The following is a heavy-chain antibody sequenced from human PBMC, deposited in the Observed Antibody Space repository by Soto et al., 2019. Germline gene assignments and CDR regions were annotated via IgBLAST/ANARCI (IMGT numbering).Heavy chain of an antibody. Sequence: QVQLVESGGGVVQPGRSLRLSCAASGFTFSSYGMHWVRQAPGKGLEWVAVIWYDGSNKYYADSVKGRFTISRDNSKNTLYLQMNSLRAEDTAVYYCARDSAIDMIVVLWFDPWGQGTLVTVSS. CDR2: IWYDGSNK. CDR1: GFTFSSYG. D-gene: IGHD3-22*01. CDR3: ARDSAIDMIVVLWFDP. J-gene: IGHJ5*02. V-gene: IGHV3-33*01.